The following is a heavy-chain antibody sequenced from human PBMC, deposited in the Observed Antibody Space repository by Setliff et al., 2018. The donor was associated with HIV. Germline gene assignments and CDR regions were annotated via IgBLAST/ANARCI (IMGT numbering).Heavy chain of an antibody. CDR2: IVHSGAT. Sequence: PSETLSLTCAVYGGSFSGHYWSWIRQPPGRGLQWIGEIVHSGATTYNPSLKRRATISVDRSKNQFSLKLTSLTTSDVGLYDCAGTRALNASNWNPFDYWGQGTLVTVSS. V-gene: IGHV4-34*12. J-gene: IGHJ4*02. CDR1: GGSFSGHY. D-gene: IGHD1-20*01. CDR3: AGTRALNASNWNPFDY.